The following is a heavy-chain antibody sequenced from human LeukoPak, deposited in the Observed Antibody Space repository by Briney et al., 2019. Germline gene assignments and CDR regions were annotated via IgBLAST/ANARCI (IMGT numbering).Heavy chain of an antibody. CDR2: IYYSGST. V-gene: IGHV4-31*03. D-gene: IGHD6-6*01. CDR1: GGSISSGGYY. CDR3: ARDFGSSSHWFDP. J-gene: IGHJ5*02. Sequence: SETLSLTCTVSGGSISSGGYYWRWIRQHPGKGLEWIGYIYYSGSTYYNPSLKSRVTISVDTSKNQFSLKLSSVTAADTAVYYCARDFGSSSHWFDPWGQGTLVTVSS.